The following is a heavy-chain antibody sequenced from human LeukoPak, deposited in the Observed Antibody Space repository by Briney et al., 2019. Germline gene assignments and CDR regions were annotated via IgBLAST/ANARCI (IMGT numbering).Heavy chain of an antibody. CDR2: MNSDGSST. Sequence: GGSLRLSCAASGFTFSSYWMHWVRQAPGKGLVWVSRMNSDGSSTSYADSVKGRFTISRDNAKNTVYLQMNSLRAEDTAVYYCATSRTSDYWGQGTLVTVPT. V-gene: IGHV3-74*01. D-gene: IGHD2-2*01. CDR1: GFTFSSYW. J-gene: IGHJ4*02. CDR3: ATSRTSDY.